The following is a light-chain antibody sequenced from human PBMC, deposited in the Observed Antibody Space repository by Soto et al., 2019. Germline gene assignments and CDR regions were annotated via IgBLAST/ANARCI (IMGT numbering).Light chain of an antibody. CDR3: QKYDSSPSGT. Sequence: EIVLTQSPGTLSLSPGERATLSCRASQSVSYLGWYQQKPGQAPRLLIYGASSRATGIPDRFSGSGSGTDLTLTISRLEPKDFAVYYCQKYDSSPSGTFGKGTKV. V-gene: IGKV3-20*01. CDR1: QSVSY. J-gene: IGKJ1*01. CDR2: GAS.